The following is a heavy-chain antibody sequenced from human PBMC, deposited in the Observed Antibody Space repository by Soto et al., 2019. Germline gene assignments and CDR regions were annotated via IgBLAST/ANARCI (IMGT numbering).Heavy chain of an antibody. CDR1: SGSISSSNW. CDR2: IYHSGGT. V-gene: IGHV4-4*02. Sequence: QVQLQESGPGLVKPSGTLSLTCAVSSGSISSSNWWSWVRQPPGKGLEWIGEIYHSGGTNYNPSLKSRGTKSVDKSKNQFSLKLSSVTAADTAVYYGARADGDYISDWFDPWGQGTLVTASA. J-gene: IGHJ5*02. CDR3: ARADGDYISDWFDP. D-gene: IGHD4-17*01.